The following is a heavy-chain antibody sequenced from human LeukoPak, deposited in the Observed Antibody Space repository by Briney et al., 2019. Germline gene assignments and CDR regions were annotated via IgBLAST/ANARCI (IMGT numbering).Heavy chain of an antibody. J-gene: IGHJ4*02. CDR1: EYTFTGYY. V-gene: IGHV1-2*06. D-gene: IGHD5-18*01. CDR2: ISPNTGGT. Sequence: ASVKVSCKASEYTFTGYYIHWIRQAPGQGLEWMGRISPNTGGTDHAQEFRDKITMARDTSISTAYIELSRLISDDTAVYYCARGGRSGYRYFDYWGQGTLVTVSS. CDR3: ARGGRSGYRYFDY.